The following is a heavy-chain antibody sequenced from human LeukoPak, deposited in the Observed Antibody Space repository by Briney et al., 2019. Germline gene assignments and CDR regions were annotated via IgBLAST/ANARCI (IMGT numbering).Heavy chain of an antibody. V-gene: IGHV4-30-4*08. CDR2: IYYSGST. Sequence: SETLSLTCTVSGGSISSGDYYWSWIRQPPGKGLEWIGYIYYSGSTYYNPFLKSRVTISVDTSKNQFSLKLSSVTAADTAVYYCARDGLGGSYRDAFDIWGQGTMVTVSS. CDR3: ARDGLGGSYRDAFDI. CDR1: GGSISSGDYY. D-gene: IGHD1-26*01. J-gene: IGHJ3*02.